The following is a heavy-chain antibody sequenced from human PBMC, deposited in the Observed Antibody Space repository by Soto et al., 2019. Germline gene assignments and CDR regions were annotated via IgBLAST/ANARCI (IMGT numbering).Heavy chain of an antibody. D-gene: IGHD1-1*01. CDR1: GDSVSTNSAA. V-gene: IGHV6-1*01. CDR2: TFYKSKWYN. CDR3: ASEVDDGPHWLDP. Sequence: SQTLSLTWAISGDSVSTNSAAWNWIRQSPSRGLEWLGRTFYKSKWYNEYDVSVKSRLSINRDTSKNQLSLKLNSVTPEDTAVYSCASEVDDGPHWLDPWGKGTLVTVSS. J-gene: IGHJ5*02.